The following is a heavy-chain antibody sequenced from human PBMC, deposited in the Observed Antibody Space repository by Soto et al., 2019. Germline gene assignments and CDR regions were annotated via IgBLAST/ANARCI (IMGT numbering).Heavy chain of an antibody. D-gene: IGHD7-27*01. J-gene: IGHJ4*02. V-gene: IGHV3-48*03. Sequence: EVRLVESGGDLVNSGGSLRLYCVGSGFLFINDEMNWVRQASGKGLEWLAHISTTGGHVSESDSVKGRFTNSRENTKRTLEVQMNSLRTEDTGVYYCVSRTHWARPFESWGQGTLV. CDR1: GFLFINDE. CDR2: ISTTGGHV. CDR3: VSRTHWARPFES.